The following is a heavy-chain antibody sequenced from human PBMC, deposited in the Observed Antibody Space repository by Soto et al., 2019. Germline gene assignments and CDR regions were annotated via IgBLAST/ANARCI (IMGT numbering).Heavy chain of an antibody. CDR3: ARSKYYYDSSGYYSDY. J-gene: IGHJ4*02. Sequence: ASVKVSCKASGYTFTSYGISWVRQAPGQGLEWMGWISAYNGNTNYAQKLQGRVTMTTDTSTSTAYMELRSLRPDDTAVYYCARSKYYYDSSGYYSDYWGQGTLVTVSS. CDR2: ISAYNGNT. V-gene: IGHV1-18*01. D-gene: IGHD3-22*01. CDR1: GYTFTSYG.